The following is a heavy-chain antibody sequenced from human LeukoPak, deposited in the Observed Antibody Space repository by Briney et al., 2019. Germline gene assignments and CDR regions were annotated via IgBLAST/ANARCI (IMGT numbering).Heavy chain of an antibody. D-gene: IGHD6-13*01. J-gene: IGHJ4*02. Sequence: GGSLRLSCAASGFTFSSYAMSWVRQAPGKGLEWVSAISGSGSTTYYADSVKGRFTISRDDSKNTLYLQMNSLRAEDTAVYYCAKERAAAGLFDYWGQGTLVTVSS. CDR3: AKERAAAGLFDY. CDR2: ISGSGSTT. CDR1: GFTFSSYA. V-gene: IGHV3-23*01.